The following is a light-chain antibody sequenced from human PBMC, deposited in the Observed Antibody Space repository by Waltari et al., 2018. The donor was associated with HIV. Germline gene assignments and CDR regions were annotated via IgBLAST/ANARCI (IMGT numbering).Light chain of an antibody. J-gene: IGLJ3*02. CDR1: CGRIASYH. Sequence: NFMLTPPHSVSESPGKPVTMPCTRSCGRIASYHVPWYQQRPGSSPSTVIYEDNQRPSGVPDRFSGSIDSSSNSASLTISGLKTEDEADYYCQSYDSNTFWVFGGGTKLTVL. V-gene: IGLV6-57*01. CDR2: EDN. CDR3: QSYDSNTFWV.